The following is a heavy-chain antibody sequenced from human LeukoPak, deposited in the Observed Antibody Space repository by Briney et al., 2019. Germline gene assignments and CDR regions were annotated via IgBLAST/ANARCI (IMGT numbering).Heavy chain of an antibody. D-gene: IGHD1-26*01. V-gene: IGHV4-34*01. J-gene: IGHJ4*02. Sequence: SETLSLTCAVYGGSFSGYYWSWIRQPPGKGLEWIGEINHSGSTNYNPSLKSRVTISVDTSKNQFSLKLSSVTAADTAVYYCVRSGGIGYWGQGTLVTVSS. CDR1: GGSFSGYY. CDR3: VRSGGIGY. CDR2: INHSGST.